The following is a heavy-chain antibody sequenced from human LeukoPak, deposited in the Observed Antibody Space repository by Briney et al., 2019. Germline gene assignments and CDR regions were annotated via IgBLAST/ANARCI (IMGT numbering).Heavy chain of an antibody. CDR2: IRFDGGIQ. D-gene: IGHD4-17*01. CDR3: AKLPGWTVTTQLYFDY. Sequence: GGSLRLSCAASGFTFSTYGMHWVRQAPGKGLEWVAFIRFDGGIQYYADSVKGRFTISRDNSKNTLYLQMNSLRGEDTAVYYCAKLPGWTVTTQLYFDYWGQGTLVTVSS. CDR1: GFTFSTYG. J-gene: IGHJ4*02. V-gene: IGHV3-30*02.